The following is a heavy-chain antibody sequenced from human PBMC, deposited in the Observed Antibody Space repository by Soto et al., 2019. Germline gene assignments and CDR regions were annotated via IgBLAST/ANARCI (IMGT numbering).Heavy chain of an antibody. V-gene: IGHV3-7*01. J-gene: IGHJ5*02. CDR3: ASVLPLTYGDFTRRFDP. CDR1: GFTFRSYW. CDR2: IKQDGSEK. Sequence: PVGSRRLSCAASGFTFRSYWMSWVSQAPGKGLEWVANIKQDGSEKYYVDSVKGRFTISRDNAKNSLYLQMNSLRAEDTAVYYCASVLPLTYGDFTRRFDPWGQGTLVTVSS. D-gene: IGHD4-17*01.